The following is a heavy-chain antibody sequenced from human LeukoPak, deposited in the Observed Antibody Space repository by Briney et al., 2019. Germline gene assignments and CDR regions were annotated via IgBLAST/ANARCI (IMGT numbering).Heavy chain of an antibody. CDR2: ISAYNGNT. D-gene: IGHD3-3*01. V-gene: IGHV1-18*01. Sequence: VASVKVSCTASGYTFTSYGISWVRQAPGQGLEWMGWISAYNGNTNYAQKLQGRVTMTTDTSTSTAYMELRSLRSDDTAVYYCARPYYDFWSGLYYFDYWGQGTLVTVSS. J-gene: IGHJ4*02. CDR3: ARPYYDFWSGLYYFDY. CDR1: GYTFTSYG.